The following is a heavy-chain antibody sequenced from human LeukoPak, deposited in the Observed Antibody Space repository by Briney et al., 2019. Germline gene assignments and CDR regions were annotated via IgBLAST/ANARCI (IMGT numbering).Heavy chain of an antibody. CDR2: ISWNSGNI. CDR3: ARGLAAAGTRGPY. Sequence: GGSLRLSCVASGFTFDDYAMHWVRQAPGKGLEWVSGISWNSGNIGYGDSVKGRFTISRDNAKNSLYLQMNSLRADDTAVYYCARGLAAAGTRGPYWGQGTLVTVSS. D-gene: IGHD6-13*01. CDR1: GFTFDDYA. V-gene: IGHV3-9*01. J-gene: IGHJ4*02.